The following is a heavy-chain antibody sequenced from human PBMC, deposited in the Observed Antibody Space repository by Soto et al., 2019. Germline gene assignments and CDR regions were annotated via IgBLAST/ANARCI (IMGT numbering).Heavy chain of an antibody. V-gene: IGHV3-11*01. CDR3: ARWSVAAPEDNPLQRAFDI. D-gene: IGHD6-19*01. CDR1: GFTFSDYY. J-gene: IGHJ3*02. Sequence: GGSLRLSCAASGFTFSDYYMSWIRQAPGKGLEWVSYISSSGSTIYYADSVKGRFTISRDNAKNSLYLQMNSLRAEDTAVYYCARWSVAAPEDNPLQRAFDIWGQGTMVTVSS. CDR2: ISSSGSTI.